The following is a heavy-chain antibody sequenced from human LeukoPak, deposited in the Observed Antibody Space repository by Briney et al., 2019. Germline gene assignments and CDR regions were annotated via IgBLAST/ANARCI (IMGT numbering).Heavy chain of an antibody. CDR2: ISYDGSSK. D-gene: IGHD6-19*01. Sequence: TGGSLRLSCAASGFTFSHYSMNWVRQAPGKGLEWVAGISYDGSSKTYADSLRGRFTISRDKSENTLYLQMNSLGAEDTAVYYCAKEAGLAVAGPSETFDYWGQGTLVTVSS. V-gene: IGHV3-30*18. J-gene: IGHJ4*02. CDR1: GFTFSHYS. CDR3: AKEAGLAVAGPSETFDY.